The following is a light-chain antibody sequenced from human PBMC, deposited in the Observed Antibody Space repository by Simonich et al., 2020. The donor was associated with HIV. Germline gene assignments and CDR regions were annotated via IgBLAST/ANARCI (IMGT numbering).Light chain of an antibody. J-gene: IGLJ2*01. CDR2: KDS. Sequence: SYELTQPPSVSGSPGQTARITCSGDALPKKYAYWYQQKPGQAPVLVIYKDSERPSGIPERFSGASSGTTVTLTISGVQAEDEADYYCQSADSSGTYVVFGGGTKLTVL. V-gene: IGLV3-25*03. CDR3: QSADSSGTYVV. CDR1: ALPKKY.